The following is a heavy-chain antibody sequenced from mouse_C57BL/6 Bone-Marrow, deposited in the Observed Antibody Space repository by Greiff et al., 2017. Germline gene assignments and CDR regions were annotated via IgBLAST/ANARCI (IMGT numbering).Heavy chain of an antibody. J-gene: IGHJ4*01. V-gene: IGHV14-4*01. Sequence: VQLKQSGAELVRPGASVKLSCTASGFNIKDDYMHWVKQRPEQVLEWIGWIDPENGDTEYASKFPGKATITADTSSNTAYLQLSSLTSEDTAVYYCTTEGIQVITTVVVPRDYWGQGTSVTGSS. D-gene: IGHD1-1*01. CDR1: GFNIKDDY. CDR2: IDPENGDT. CDR3: TTEGIQVITTVVVPRDY.